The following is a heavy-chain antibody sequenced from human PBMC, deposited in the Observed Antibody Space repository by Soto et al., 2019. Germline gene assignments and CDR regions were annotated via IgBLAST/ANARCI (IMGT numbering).Heavy chain of an antibody. Sequence: QVQLVQSGAEVKKPGSSVKVSCKASGGTFSSYAISWVRQAPGQGLEWMGGIIPIFGTANYAQKFQGRVTITADETNSTAYMELRRLSTEETAVYYLSGFGEGSSGYYDYWGQGTLVTVSS. J-gene: IGHJ4*02. D-gene: IGHD3-22*01. CDR2: IIPIFGTA. CDR1: GGTFSSYA. CDR3: SGFGEGSSGYYDY. V-gene: IGHV1-69*01.